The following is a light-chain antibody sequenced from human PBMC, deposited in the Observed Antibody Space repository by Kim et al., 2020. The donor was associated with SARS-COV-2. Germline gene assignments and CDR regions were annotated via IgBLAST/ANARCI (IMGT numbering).Light chain of an antibody. J-gene: IGKJ2*01. CDR1: QDIDNH. CDR3: QHYGNMFT. V-gene: IGKV1-33*01. CDR2: TAS. Sequence: DIQMTQSPSSLSASVGDRVTITCQASQDIDNHLNWFHQKPGKAPKLLIYTASNLETGVPSRFSGGGSGTDFTLTITNLQSADIGTYYCQHYGNMFTFGPGTKLEI.